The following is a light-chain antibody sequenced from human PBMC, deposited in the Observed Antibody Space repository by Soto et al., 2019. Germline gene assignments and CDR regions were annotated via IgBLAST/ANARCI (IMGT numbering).Light chain of an antibody. J-gene: IGKJ5*01. Sequence: EIVLPQSPGTLSLSPGESATLSCRASQSVYSGHLAWYQQRRGQAPRLLIYAASSRASGIPDRFSGSGSGTDFTLTISRVEPEDFAVYYCQHHGDSPITFGQGTRLEIK. CDR3: QHHGDSPIT. CDR1: QSVYSGH. CDR2: AAS. V-gene: IGKV3-20*01.